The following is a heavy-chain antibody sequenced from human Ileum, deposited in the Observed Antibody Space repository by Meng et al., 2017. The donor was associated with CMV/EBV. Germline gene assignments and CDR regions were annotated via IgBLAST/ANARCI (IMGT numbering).Heavy chain of an antibody. CDR2: ISKDGNNK. Sequence: GESLKISCAASGFTFSRNAMHWFRQAPGKGLEWVAAISKDGNNKYYTDSVKGRFSISRDNSENTLYLQINSLSPEDTAVYFCVKDGGDSDLDPWGQGTRVT. CDR3: VKDGGDSDLDP. J-gene: IGHJ5*02. D-gene: IGHD3-3*01. V-gene: IGHV3-30*04. CDR1: GFTFSRNA.